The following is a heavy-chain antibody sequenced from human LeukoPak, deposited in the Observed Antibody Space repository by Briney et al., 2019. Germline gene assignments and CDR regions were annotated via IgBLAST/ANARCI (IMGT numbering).Heavy chain of an antibody. CDR3: ARDCNGGSYYDFWSGYSALYYFDY. CDR2: ISAYNGNT. Sequence: ASVKVSCKASGYTFTSYGISWVRQAPGQGLEWMGWISAYNGNTNYAQKLQGRVTMTTGTSTSTAYMELRSLRSDDTAVYYCARDCNGGSYYDFWSGYSALYYFDYWGQGTLVTVSS. V-gene: IGHV1-18*01. CDR1: GYTFTSYG. J-gene: IGHJ4*02. D-gene: IGHD3-3*01.